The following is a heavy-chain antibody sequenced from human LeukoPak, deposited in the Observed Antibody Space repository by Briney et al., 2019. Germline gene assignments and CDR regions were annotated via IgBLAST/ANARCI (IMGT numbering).Heavy chain of an antibody. CDR2: IYYSGST. CDR3: ARGRMTNDY. Sequence: PSESLSLTCAVSGGSISSGGYSWSWIRQPPGKGLEWIGYIYYSGSTNYNPSLKSRVTISVDTSKNQFSLKLSSVTAADTAVYYCARGRMTNDYWGQGTLVTVSS. D-gene: IGHD4-11*01. V-gene: IGHV4-61*08. J-gene: IGHJ4*02. CDR1: GGSISSGGYS.